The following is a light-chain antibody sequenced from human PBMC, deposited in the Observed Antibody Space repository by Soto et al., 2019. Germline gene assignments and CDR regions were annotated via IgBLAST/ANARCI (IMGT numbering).Light chain of an antibody. J-gene: IGKJ1*01. V-gene: IGKV3-11*01. CDR1: VMISTY. CDR3: QERSHWT. Sequence: EIVLTQSPVTLSLSPGQRATLSCRASVMISTYVAWYQQKPGQAPRLLIYDASNRATGVPARFSGSGSGTDFTLTISALKPEDFEVYYCQERSHWTFGRGTKVEI. CDR2: DAS.